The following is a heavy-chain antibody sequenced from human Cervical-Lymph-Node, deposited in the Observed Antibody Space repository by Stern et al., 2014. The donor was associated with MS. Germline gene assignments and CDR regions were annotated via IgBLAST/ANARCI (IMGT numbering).Heavy chain of an antibody. J-gene: IGHJ5*02. V-gene: IGHV1-69*01. Sequence: VQLVQSGAEVKKPGSSVKVSCQASGGTLLSYPISWVRQAPGQGLEWLGGIMPSLGASNYAHKFQGRITITTDESTTTIYMELRSLKSEDTAVYYCARHLGSHESGWFDPWGQGTLVTVSS. CDR2: IMPSLGAS. CDR3: ARHLGSHESGWFDP. CDR1: GGTLLSYP. D-gene: IGHD1-26*01.